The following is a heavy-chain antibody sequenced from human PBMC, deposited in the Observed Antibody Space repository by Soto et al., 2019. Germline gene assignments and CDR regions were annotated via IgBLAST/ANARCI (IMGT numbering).Heavy chain of an antibody. V-gene: IGHV4-31*03. Sequence: AWETLSLTCSVSGGSISSGGHYWSWIRQHPGKGLEWIGYIFYSGNTYYNPSLKSRIILSVDTSKNQFSLKLSSVTAADTAIYYCARVVDASGPYFDSWGQGTPVTVSS. J-gene: IGHJ4*02. CDR1: GGSISSGGHY. CDR3: ARVVDASGPYFDS. CDR2: IFYSGNT. D-gene: IGHD2-15*01.